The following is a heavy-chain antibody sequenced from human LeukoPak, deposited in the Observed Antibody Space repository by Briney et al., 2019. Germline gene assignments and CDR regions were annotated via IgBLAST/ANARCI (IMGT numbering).Heavy chain of an antibody. D-gene: IGHD3-22*01. J-gene: IGHJ1*01. CDR3: VVGVIASN. CDR2: ISTDGYTT. CDR1: GLAFSAYK. V-gene: IGHV3-74*01. Sequence: PGGSLRLSCAASGLAFSAYKMHWVRQAPRKGLVWVSRISTDGYTTDYADFVQGRFTASRDNTKNTWSLEMNSLRAEDTAVYYCVVGVIASNCGQG.